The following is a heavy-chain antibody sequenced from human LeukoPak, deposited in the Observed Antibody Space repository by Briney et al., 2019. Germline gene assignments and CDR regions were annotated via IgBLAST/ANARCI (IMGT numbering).Heavy chain of an antibody. CDR1: GGSISSYY. CDR3: ARAGYYGSGPDYYYYYMDV. J-gene: IGHJ6*03. D-gene: IGHD3-10*01. Sequence: SETLSLTCTVSGGSISSYYWSWVRQPPGKALEWIGYIYFSGTTYYKPALKSRVSMSVDTSKNQFSLKLSSVTAADTAMYYCARAGYYGSGPDYYYYYMDVWGKGTTVTVSS. CDR2: IYFSGTT. V-gene: IGHV4-30-4*01.